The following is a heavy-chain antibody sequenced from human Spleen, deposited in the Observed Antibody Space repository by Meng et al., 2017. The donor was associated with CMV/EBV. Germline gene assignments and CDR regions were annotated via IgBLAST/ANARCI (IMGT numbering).Heavy chain of an antibody. CDR1: GGSVSSVSNY. CDR3: ARAPSYDNYYYGMDV. CDR2: IYYSGST. V-gene: IGHV4-61*01. J-gene: IGHJ6*02. Sequence: GSLRLSCTVSGGSVSSVSNYWSWTRQPPGKGLEWIGYIYYSGSTNYNPSLKSRVTISVDTSKNQFSLKLSSVTAADTAVYYCARAPSYDNYYYGMDVWGQGTTVTVSS. D-gene: IGHD3-9*01.